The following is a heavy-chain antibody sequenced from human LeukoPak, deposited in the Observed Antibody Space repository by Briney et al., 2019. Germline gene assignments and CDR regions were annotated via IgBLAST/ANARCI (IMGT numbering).Heavy chain of an antibody. CDR3: ARVYYGSGSLHYYYYYMDV. CDR1: GYSISSGYY. Sequence: NSSETLSLTCTVSGYSISSGYYWGWIRQPPGKGLAWIGSIYHSGSTYYNPSLKSRVTISVDTSKNQFSLKLSSVTAADTAVYYCARVYYGSGSLHYYYYYMDVWGRGTTVIISS. J-gene: IGHJ6*03. CDR2: IYHSGST. D-gene: IGHD3-10*01. V-gene: IGHV4-38-2*02.